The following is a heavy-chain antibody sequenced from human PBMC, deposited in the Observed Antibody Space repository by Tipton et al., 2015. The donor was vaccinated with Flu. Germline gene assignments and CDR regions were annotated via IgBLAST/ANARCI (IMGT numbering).Heavy chain of an antibody. CDR1: GFTFSSYA. Sequence: SLRLSCAASGFTFSSYAMSWVRQAPGKGLEWVSAISGSGGSTYYADSVKGRFTISRDNSKNTLYLQMNSLRAEDTAVYYCAKDLLRVPVVPAATKPRDIPAPFDYWGQGTLVTDSS. V-gene: IGHV3-23*01. D-gene: IGHD2-2*01. J-gene: IGHJ4*02. CDR2: ISGSGGST. CDR3: AKDLLRVPVVPAATKPRDIPAPFDY.